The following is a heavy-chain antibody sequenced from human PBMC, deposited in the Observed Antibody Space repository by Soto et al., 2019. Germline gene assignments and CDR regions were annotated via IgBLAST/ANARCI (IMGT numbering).Heavy chain of an antibody. Sequence: PSETLSLTCTVSGGSISSYYWSWIRQPPGKGLEWIGYIYYSGSTNYNPSLKSRVTISVDTSKNQFSLKLSSVTAADTAVYYCARQTVTTAFDYWGQGTLVTVSS. D-gene: IGHD4-17*01. V-gene: IGHV4-59*01. CDR1: GGSISSYY. J-gene: IGHJ4*02. CDR2: IYYSGST. CDR3: ARQTVTTAFDY.